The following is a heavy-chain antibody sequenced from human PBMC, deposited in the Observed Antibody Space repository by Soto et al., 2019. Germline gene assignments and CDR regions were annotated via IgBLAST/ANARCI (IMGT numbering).Heavy chain of an antibody. CDR1: GYSVTSNVW. CDR3: ARDAAVPGESDRFDY. CDR2: AYHNGLT. J-gene: IGHJ4*02. Sequence: SETLSLTCAVSGYSVTSNVWWSWVRQPPGKGLEWIGEAYHNGLTDYNPSLKSRVTMSVDTSKNEFSLKLTSLTAADTAIYYCARDAAVPGESDRFDYWGQGTLVTVSP. D-gene: IGHD6-19*01. V-gene: IGHV4-4*02.